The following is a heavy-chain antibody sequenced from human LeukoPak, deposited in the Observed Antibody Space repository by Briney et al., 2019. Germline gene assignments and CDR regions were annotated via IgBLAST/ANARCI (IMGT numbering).Heavy chain of an antibody. J-gene: IGHJ6*02. Sequence: SETLSLTCTVSGGSISSYYWSWIRQPAGRGLEWIGRIYTSGSTNYNPSLKSRVTMSVDTSKNQFSLKLSSVTAADTAVYYCARVGIYGGYYGMDVWGQGTTVTVSS. CDR3: ARVGIYGGYYGMDV. D-gene: IGHD4-23*01. CDR2: IYTSGST. CDR1: GGSISSYY. V-gene: IGHV4-4*07.